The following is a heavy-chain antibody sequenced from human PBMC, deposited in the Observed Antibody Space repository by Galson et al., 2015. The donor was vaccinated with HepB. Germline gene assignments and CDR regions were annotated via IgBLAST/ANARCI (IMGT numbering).Heavy chain of an antibody. CDR2: TNGYNGDT. CDR3: ASSVVPAAIRPETYYYYGMDV. CDR1: GYTFTSHS. D-gene: IGHD2-2*02. V-gene: IGHV1-18*01. Sequence: QSGAEVKKPGASVRVSCKASGYTFTSHSINWVRQAPGQGLEWMGWTNGYNGDTKYAQRFQGRVTMTADTSTTTAYMELSSLRSEDTAVYYCASSVVPAAIRPETYYYYGMDVWGQGTTVTVSS. J-gene: IGHJ6*02.